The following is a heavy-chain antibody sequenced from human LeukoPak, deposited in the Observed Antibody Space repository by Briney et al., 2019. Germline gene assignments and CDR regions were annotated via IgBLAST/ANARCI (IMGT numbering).Heavy chain of an antibody. CDR1: GFTFSSYA. CDR2: INQESTET. D-gene: IGHD2-15*01. V-gene: IGHV3-7*01. J-gene: IGHJ4*02. Sequence: GGSLRLSCAASGFTFSSYAMHWVRQAPGKGLEWVANINQESTETYYVDSVRGRFTISRDNAKNSLSLQMNSLRVEDTAVYYCAREVDRSFGYWGQGNLVTVSS. CDR3: AREVDRSFGY.